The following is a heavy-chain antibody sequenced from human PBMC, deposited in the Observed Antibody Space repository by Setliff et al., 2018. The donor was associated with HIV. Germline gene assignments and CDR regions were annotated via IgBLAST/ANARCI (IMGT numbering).Heavy chain of an antibody. J-gene: IGHJ6*03. Sequence: SETLSLTCTVSGGSISIISYYWGWIRQPPGKGLEYIGSIYYSGSTYYNPSLKSRVTISVDTSKNQFSLSLSSVTAADTAVYYCARVDCSGTSCYRDSYYYMDVWGKGTTVTVSS. CDR2: IYYSGST. D-gene: IGHD2-2*01. CDR1: GGSISIISYY. V-gene: IGHV4-39*01. CDR3: ARVDCSGTSCYRDSYYYMDV.